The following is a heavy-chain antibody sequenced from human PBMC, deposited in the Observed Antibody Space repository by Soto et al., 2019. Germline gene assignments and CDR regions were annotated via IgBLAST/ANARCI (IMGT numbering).Heavy chain of an antibody. CDR2: SSAYNGET. CDR1: GYTFTNYV. Sequence: QVQLLQSGAEVKKPGASVKVSCKASGYTFTNYVITWVRQAPGQGREWMGWSSAYNGETHYTQRLQGRVTMTTGTSRRTAYMELRGLRSDDTAVYYCARVRHIVGYFYYYMDVWGKGTTVTVSS. CDR3: ARVRHIVGYFYYYMDV. J-gene: IGHJ6*03. V-gene: IGHV1-18*01. D-gene: IGHD2-21*01.